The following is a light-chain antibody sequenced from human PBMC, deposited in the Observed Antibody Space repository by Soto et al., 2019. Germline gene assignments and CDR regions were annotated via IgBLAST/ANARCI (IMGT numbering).Light chain of an antibody. J-gene: IGKJ5*01. V-gene: IGKV3-15*01. CDR1: ENIYTN. CDR2: GAS. CDR3: QQYYNSPRT. Sequence: EIVMTQSPATLSVSPGERATLSCLASENIYTNSAWYQQKPGQAPRLLFYGASTRATGLPARFSGTGSGTEFTLTINSLQAEDSAVYYCQQYYNSPRTFGQGTRLEI.